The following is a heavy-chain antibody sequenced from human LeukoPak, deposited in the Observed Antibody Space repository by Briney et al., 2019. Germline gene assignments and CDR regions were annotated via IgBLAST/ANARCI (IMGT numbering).Heavy chain of an antibody. CDR3: ARVPTVNYYYYYMDV. D-gene: IGHD4-11*01. CDR2: ISPNSGGT. V-gene: IGHV1-2*02. CDR1: GYTFTGYY. Sequence: ASVKVSCKASGYTFTGYYMHWVRQAPGQGLEWMGWISPNSGGTNYAQKFQGRVTMTRDTSISTAYMELSRLRSDDTAVYYCARVPTVNYYYYYMDVWGKGTTVTVSS. J-gene: IGHJ6*03.